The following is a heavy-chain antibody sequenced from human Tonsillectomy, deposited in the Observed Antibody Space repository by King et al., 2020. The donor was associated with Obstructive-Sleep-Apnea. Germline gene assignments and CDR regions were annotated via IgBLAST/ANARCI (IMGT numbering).Heavy chain of an antibody. D-gene: IGHD4-17*01. CDR3: AKEAYGCDYGDYYFDY. V-gene: IGHV1-69*09. CDR1: GGTFSSYA. Sequence: QLVQSGAEVKRPGSSVKVSCKASGGTFSSYAISWVRQAPGQGFEWMGRIIPILDMANYAQKFQGRVTITADKSTTTTYMGLSSLRSEDTDVYYCAKEAYGCDYGDYYFDYWGQGTLVTVSS. CDR2: IIPILDMA. J-gene: IGHJ4*02.